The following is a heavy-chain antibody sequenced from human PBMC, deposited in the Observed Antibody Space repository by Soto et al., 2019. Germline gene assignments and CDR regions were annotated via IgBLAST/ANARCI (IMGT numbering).Heavy chain of an antibody. D-gene: IGHD3-16*01. CDR1: GGTFSSYA. J-gene: IGHJ4*02. CDR3: AREGITPLRAHFDY. CDR2: IIPIFGTA. Sequence: GASVKVSCKASGGTFSSYAISCVRQAPGQGLEWMGGIIPIFGTANYAQKFQGRVTITADESTSTAYMELSSLRSEDTAVYYCAREGITPLRAHFDYWGQGTLVTVSS. V-gene: IGHV1-69*13.